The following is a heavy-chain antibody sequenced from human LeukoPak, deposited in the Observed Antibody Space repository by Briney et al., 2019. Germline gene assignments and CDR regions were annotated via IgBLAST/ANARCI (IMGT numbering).Heavy chain of an antibody. D-gene: IGHD6-6*01. Sequence: SETLSLTCTVSGGSISSGDYYWSWLRQPPGTGLEWIGYIYYSGSTYYNPSLKSRVTISVDTSKNQFSLKLSSVTAADTAVYYCARVFGSSGAFDIWGQGTMVTVSS. CDR2: IYYSGST. V-gene: IGHV4-30-4*08. CDR3: ARVFGSSGAFDI. CDR1: GGSISSGDYY. J-gene: IGHJ3*02.